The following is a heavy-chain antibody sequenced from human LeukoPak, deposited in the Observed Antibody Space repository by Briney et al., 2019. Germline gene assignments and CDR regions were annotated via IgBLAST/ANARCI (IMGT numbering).Heavy chain of an antibody. CDR1: GFTFSHYG. V-gene: IGHV3-15*01. CDR2: IKSKTDGGTT. Sequence: GRSLRLSCAASGFTFSHYGMHRVRQAPGKGLEWVGRIKSKTDGGTTDYAAPVKGRFTISRDDSKNTLYLQMNSLKTEDTAVYYCTTDYGDYGRAFDIWGQGTMVTVSS. D-gene: IGHD4-17*01. CDR3: TTDYGDYGRAFDI. J-gene: IGHJ3*02.